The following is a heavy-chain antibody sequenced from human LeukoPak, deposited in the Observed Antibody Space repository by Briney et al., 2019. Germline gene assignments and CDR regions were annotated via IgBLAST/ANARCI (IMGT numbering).Heavy chain of an antibody. CDR1: GGTFSSYA. J-gene: IGHJ4*02. D-gene: IGHD5-18*01. V-gene: IGHV1-69*13. Sequence: SVKVSCKASGGTFSSYAISWVRQAPGQGLEWMGGIIPIFGTANYAQKFQGRVTITADESTSTAYMEQSSLRSEDTAVYYCARAAMGTARGFDYWGQGTLVTVS. CDR3: ARAAMGTARGFDY. CDR2: IIPIFGTA.